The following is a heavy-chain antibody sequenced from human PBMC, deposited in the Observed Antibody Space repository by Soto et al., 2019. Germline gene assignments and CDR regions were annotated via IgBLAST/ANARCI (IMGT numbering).Heavy chain of an antibody. CDR2: ISAYNGNT. Sequence: ASVKVSCKASGYTFTSYCISWVRQAPGQGLEWMGWISAYNGNTNYAQKLQGRVTMTTDTSTSTAYMELRSLRSDDTAVYYCARDGPHYYDSSGYSTYWGQGTLVTVSS. D-gene: IGHD3-22*01. CDR3: ARDGPHYYDSSGYSTY. J-gene: IGHJ4*02. CDR1: GYTFTSYC. V-gene: IGHV1-18*04.